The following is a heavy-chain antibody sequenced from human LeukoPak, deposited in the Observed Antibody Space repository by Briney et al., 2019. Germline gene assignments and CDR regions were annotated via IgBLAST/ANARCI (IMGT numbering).Heavy chain of an antibody. CDR2: SGTYGRT. CDR3: ARASDPWLQLT. Sequence: PGGSLRLSCVASGLAFSSNVLNWVRQAPGKGLEWVSVSGTYGRTQYADSVKGRFTISRDSSKNTLYLQINSLRVEDTAVYYCARASDPWLQLTWGQGTLVTVSS. J-gene: IGHJ5*02. D-gene: IGHD5-24*01. V-gene: IGHV3-23*01. CDR1: GLAFSSNV.